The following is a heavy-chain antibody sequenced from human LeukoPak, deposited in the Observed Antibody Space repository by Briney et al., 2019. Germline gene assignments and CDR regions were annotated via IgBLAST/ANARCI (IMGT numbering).Heavy chain of an antibody. J-gene: IGHJ4*02. D-gene: IGHD1-14*01. CDR1: GFTFSSYE. Sequence: GGSLRLSCAASGFTFSSYEMNWVRQAPGKGLVWVSRITSDGSSTTYADSVKGRFTISRDNAKNTLYLQMNSLRAEDTAVYFCAREFRKPSTGDWGQGTLVTVSS. CDR2: ITSDGSST. V-gene: IGHV3-74*01. CDR3: AREFRKPSTGD.